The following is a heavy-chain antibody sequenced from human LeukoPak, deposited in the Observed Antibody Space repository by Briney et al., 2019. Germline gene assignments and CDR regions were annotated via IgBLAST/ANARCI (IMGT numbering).Heavy chain of an antibody. Sequence: PSETLSLTCTVSGGSISSYYWSWIRQPPGKGLEWIGYIYYSGSTNYNPSLKSRVTISVDTSKNQFSLKLSSVTAADTAVYCCARGMTYYDFWSGYHTDYYYYYMDVWGKGTTVTVSS. CDR1: GGSISSYY. J-gene: IGHJ6*03. CDR2: IYYSGST. V-gene: IGHV4-59*01. D-gene: IGHD3-3*01. CDR3: ARGMTYYDFWSGYHTDYYYYYMDV.